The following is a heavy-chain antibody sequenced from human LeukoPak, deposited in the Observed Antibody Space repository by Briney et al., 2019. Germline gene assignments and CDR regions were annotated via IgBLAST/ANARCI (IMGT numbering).Heavy chain of an antibody. V-gene: IGHV3-11*04. D-gene: IGHD4-17*01. CDR1: GFTFSDYY. CDR3: ASQQDYGDYYFDH. J-gene: IGHJ4*02. Sequence: GGSLRLSCAASGFTFSDYYMSWIRQAPGKGLEWVSYISTSGSTIYYADSVKGRFTISRDSAKNSLYLQMNSLRAEDTAVYYCASQQDYGDYYFDHWGQGTPVTVSS. CDR2: ISTSGSTI.